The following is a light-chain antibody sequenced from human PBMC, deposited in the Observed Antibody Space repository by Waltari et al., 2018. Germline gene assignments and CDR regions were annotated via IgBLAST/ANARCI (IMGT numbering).Light chain of an antibody. V-gene: IGKV1-5*01. CDR2: DAS. J-gene: IGKJ1*01. CDR3: QQYENYSWT. Sequence: DIQMTQSPSTLSASVGHRVAITCRASPSISNWLAWSQQKPGKAPKLLIYDASNLKGGVPSRFSGSGSGIEFTLTISSLQPDDFATYYCQQYENYSWTFGQGTKVELK. CDR1: PSISNW.